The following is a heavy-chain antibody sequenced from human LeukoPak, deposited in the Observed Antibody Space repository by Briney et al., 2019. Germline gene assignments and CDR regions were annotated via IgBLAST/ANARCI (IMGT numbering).Heavy chain of an antibody. CDR3: ATELRWKDH. V-gene: IGHV1-8*01. D-gene: IGHD4-23*01. J-gene: IGHJ4*02. CDR1: GYTFTNYD. CDR2: MKPNSGNT. Sequence: ASVKVSCKASGYTFTNYDINWVRQATGQGLEWMGYMKPNSGNTGYAQKFQGRVTMTRDTSISTAYMELSSLTSEDTAVYYCATELRWKDHWGQGTLVTVSS.